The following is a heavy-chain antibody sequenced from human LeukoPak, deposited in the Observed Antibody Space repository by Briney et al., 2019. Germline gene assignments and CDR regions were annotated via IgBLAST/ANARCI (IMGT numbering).Heavy chain of an antibody. CDR1: AFTFSSDW. Sequence: PGGSLRLSCAASAFTFSSDWMSWVRQAPGKGLQWVANINQDGSEKYYVDSVKGRFTISRDNAKNSLYLQMKSLRTEDTAVYYCARYGALGYWGQGTLVTVSS. CDR2: INQDGSEK. D-gene: IGHD4-17*01. CDR3: ARYGALGY. J-gene: IGHJ4*02. V-gene: IGHV3-7*04.